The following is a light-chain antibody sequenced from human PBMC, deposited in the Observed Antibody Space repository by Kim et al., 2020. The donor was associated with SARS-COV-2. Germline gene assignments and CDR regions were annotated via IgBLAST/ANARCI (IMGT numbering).Light chain of an antibody. V-gene: IGLV1-44*01. Sequence: QSVLTQPPSASGTPGQRVTISCSGSSSSIGSNTVNWYQQLPGTAPKVIIYNSNQRPSGVPDRFSGSKSGTSASLAISGLQSDDEADYYCASWDDSLNGWEFGGGTKVTVL. CDR1: SSSIGSNT. CDR3: ASWDDSLNGWE. J-gene: IGLJ3*02. CDR2: NSN.